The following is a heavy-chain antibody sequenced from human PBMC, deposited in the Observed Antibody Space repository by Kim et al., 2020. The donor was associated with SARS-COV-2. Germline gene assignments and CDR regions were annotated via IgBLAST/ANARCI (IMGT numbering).Heavy chain of an antibody. CDR1: GYTFTSYG. J-gene: IGHJ4*02. Sequence: ASVKVSCKASGYTFTSYGISWVRQAPGQGLEWMGWISAYNGNTNYAQKLQGRVTMTTDTSTSTAYMELRSLRSDDTAVYYCARGLRPWDVDIVGNLGPYFDYWGQGTLVTVSS. CDR3: ARGLRPWDVDIVGNLGPYFDY. V-gene: IGHV1-18*01. CDR2: ISAYNGNT. D-gene: IGHD5-12*01.